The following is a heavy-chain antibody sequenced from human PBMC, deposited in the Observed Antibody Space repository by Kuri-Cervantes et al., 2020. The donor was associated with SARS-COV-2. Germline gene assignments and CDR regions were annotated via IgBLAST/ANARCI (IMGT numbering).Heavy chain of an antibody. J-gene: IGHJ6*03. CDR3: ARDFDDLYYYYYMDV. V-gene: IGHV3-21*01. D-gene: IGHD3-3*01. CDR1: GFTLSRYT. CDR2: ISGSGSYI. Sequence: GGSLRLSCVASGFTLSRYTMNWVRQAPGKALEWVSSISGSGSYIYYADSVKGRFTISRESGENSLYLQMNSLRAEDTAVYYCARDFDDLYYYYYMDVWGKGTTVTVSS.